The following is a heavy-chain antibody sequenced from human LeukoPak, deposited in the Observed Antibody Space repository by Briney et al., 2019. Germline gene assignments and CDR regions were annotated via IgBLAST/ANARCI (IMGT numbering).Heavy chain of an antibody. Sequence: SETLSLTCTVSGGSISSYDWNWIRQPAGKGLEWIGRIYTSGSTNYNPSLKSRVTISLDESKNQFSLKLSSVTAADTAVYYCASERLAAAGMPFDSWGQGTLVTVSS. CDR2: IYTSGST. D-gene: IGHD6-13*01. V-gene: IGHV4-4*07. J-gene: IGHJ4*02. CDR1: GGSISSYD. CDR3: ASERLAAAGMPFDS.